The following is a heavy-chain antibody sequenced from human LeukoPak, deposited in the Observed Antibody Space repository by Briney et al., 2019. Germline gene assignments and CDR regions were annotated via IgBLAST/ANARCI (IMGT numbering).Heavy chain of an antibody. CDR1: GGSFSGYY. CDR2: INHSGST. V-gene: IGHV4-34*01. D-gene: IGHD4-23*01. J-gene: IGHJ4*02. Sequence: SETLSLTCAVYGGSFSGYYWSWIRQPPGKGLEWIGEINHSGSTNYNPSLKSRVTISVDTSKNQFSLKLSSVTAADTAVYYCARGIYTFMTTVVPFDYWGQGTLVTVSS. CDR3: ARGIYTFMTTVVPFDY.